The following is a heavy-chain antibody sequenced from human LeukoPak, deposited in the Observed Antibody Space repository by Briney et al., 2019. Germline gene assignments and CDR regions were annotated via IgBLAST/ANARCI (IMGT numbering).Heavy chain of an antibody. CDR1: GFTFSSYA. Sequence: GGSLRLSCVASGFTFSSYAMSWVRQAPGKGLEWVSLISGSGESTNYADSVKGRLTISRDNSKNTLYLQMNSLRAEDTAVYYCAKVTRPRSWFGDLMGSDYWGQGTLVIVSS. CDR2: ISGSGEST. CDR3: AKVTRPRSWFGDLMGSDY. V-gene: IGHV3-23*01. J-gene: IGHJ4*02. D-gene: IGHD3-10*01.